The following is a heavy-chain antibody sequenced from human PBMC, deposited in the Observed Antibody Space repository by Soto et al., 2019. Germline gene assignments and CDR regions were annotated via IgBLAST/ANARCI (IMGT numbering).Heavy chain of an antibody. CDR2: IWYDGSNK. V-gene: IGHV3-33*01. D-gene: IGHD1-26*01. CDR3: ARWNLVGPTIDAFDL. J-gene: IGHJ3*01. Sequence: GGSLRLSCAASGFTFSRNGMHWVRQAPGKGLEWVAIIWYDGSNKYYTDSVKGRFTISRDNSKNTLYLQMNSLRVEDTAMYYCARWNLVGPTIDAFDLWGQGTMVTVSS. CDR1: GFTFSRNG.